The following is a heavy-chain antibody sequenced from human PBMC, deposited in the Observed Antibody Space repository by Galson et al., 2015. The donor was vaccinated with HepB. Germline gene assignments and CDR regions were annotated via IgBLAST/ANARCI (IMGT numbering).Heavy chain of an antibody. Sequence: SETLSLTCAVSGGSISSSNWWSWVRQPPGKGLEWIGEIYHSGSTNYNPSLKSRVTISVDKSKNQFSLKLSSVTAADTAVYYCAAYDFWSGYSPMVYWGQGTLVTVSS. CDR2: IYHSGST. CDR3: AAYDFWSGYSPMVY. CDR1: GGSISSSNW. D-gene: IGHD3-3*01. J-gene: IGHJ4*02. V-gene: IGHV4-4*02.